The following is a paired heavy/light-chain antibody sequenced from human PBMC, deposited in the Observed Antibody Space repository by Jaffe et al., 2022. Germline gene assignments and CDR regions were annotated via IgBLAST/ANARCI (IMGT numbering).Light chain of an antibody. CDR1: ALPKKY. Sequence: SYELTQPPSVSVSPGQTARITCSGDALPKKYAYWYQQKSGQAPVLVIYEDSKRPSGIPERFSGSSSGTMATLTISGAQVEDEADYYCYSTDSSGNRVFGTGTKVTVL. J-gene: IGLJ1*01. CDR2: EDS. CDR3: YSTDSSGNRV. V-gene: IGLV3-10*01.
Heavy chain of an antibody. CDR2: INTNTGNP. D-gene: IGHD2-15*01. CDR3: ARDFQYCSGGSCPPLDY. CDR1: GYTFTSYA. Sequence: QVQLVQSGSELKKPGASVKVSCKASGYTFTSYAMNWVRQAPGQGLEWMGWINTNTGNPTYAQGFTGRFVFSLDTSVSTAYLQISSLKAEDTAVYYCARDFQYCSGGSCPPLDYWGQGTLVTVSS. V-gene: IGHV7-4-1*02. J-gene: IGHJ4*02.